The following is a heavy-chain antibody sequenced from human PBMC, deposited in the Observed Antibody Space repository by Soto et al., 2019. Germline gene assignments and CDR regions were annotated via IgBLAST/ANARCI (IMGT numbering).Heavy chain of an antibody. D-gene: IGHD3-10*01. CDR1: GFTFSDYY. V-gene: IGHV3-11*01. Sequence: QVQLVESGGGLVKPGGSLRLSCAASGFTFSDYYMSWIRQAPGKGLEWVSYISSSGSTIYYAVSVKSRFSISRDNAKNSLYLKMNSLRAEDTPVYYCNLSYGSGLYYYMDVCGKGSTVTVSS. CDR3: NLSYGSGLYYYMDV. CDR2: ISSSGSTI. J-gene: IGHJ6*03.